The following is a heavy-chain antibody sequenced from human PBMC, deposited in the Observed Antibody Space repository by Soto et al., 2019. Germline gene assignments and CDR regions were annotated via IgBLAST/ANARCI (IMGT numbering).Heavy chain of an antibody. V-gene: IGHV3-23*01. CDR3: AKADLTVSGWYSYNYNGLDV. J-gene: IGHJ6*02. CDR2: ISGSGGST. D-gene: IGHD6-19*01. CDR1: GFTFSSYA. Sequence: VGSLRLSRAASGFTFSSYAMSWVRPAAGGWLEWVSGISGSGGSTNYADSVTDRFTMSRDNSKNTTNLQMNSLRAEDTAVYYCAKADLTVSGWYSYNYNGLDVWGQGTRSPSP.